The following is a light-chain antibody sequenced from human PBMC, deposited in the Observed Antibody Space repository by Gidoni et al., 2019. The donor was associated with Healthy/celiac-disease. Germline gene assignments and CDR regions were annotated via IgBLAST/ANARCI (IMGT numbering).Light chain of an antibody. Sequence: DIQMTQSPSSLSASGGDRVTITCRASQGISTYLAWYQQKPGKVPKLLFYAASTLQSGVPSRFSGSASGTDFTLTISSLQPEDVATYYCQKYNSAPLTFGGGTKVEIK. CDR3: QKYNSAPLT. J-gene: IGKJ4*01. CDR2: AAS. CDR1: QGISTY. V-gene: IGKV1-27*01.